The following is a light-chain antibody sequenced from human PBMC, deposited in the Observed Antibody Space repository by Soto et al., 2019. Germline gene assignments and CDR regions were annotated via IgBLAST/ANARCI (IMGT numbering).Light chain of an antibody. CDR1: XXDVGGYNY. Sequence: QSALTQPASVSGSPXXXITISCXXXXXDVGGYNYVSWYQQHPGKAPKLMIYDVSNRPSGVSNRFSGSKSGNTASLTISGLQAEDEADYYCSSYTISSTVVFGGGTKLTVL. CDR3: SSYTISSTVV. J-gene: IGLJ2*01. CDR2: DVS. V-gene: IGLV2-14*01.